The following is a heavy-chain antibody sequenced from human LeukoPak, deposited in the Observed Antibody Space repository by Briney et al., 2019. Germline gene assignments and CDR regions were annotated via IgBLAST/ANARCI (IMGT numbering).Heavy chain of an antibody. CDR3: ARVTLSDLYYYYYMDV. V-gene: IGHV4-59*01. J-gene: IGHJ6*03. Sequence: SETPSLTCTVSGGSISSYYWSWIRQPPGKGLEWIGYVYYSGSTNYNPSLKSRVTISLDTSKNQFSLKLSSVTAADTAMYYCARVTLSDLYYYYYMDVWGKGTAVTVSS. CDR2: VYYSGST. CDR1: GGSISSYY. D-gene: IGHD3-16*02.